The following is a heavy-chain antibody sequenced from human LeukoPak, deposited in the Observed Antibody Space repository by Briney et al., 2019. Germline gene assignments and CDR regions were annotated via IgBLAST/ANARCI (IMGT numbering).Heavy chain of an antibody. V-gene: IGHV4-59*01. CDR1: GASISSYF. Sequence: SETLSLTCEVSGASISSYFWTWIRQPPGKALQWIGYVYHSGSTNYNPSLRGRVSMSVDTSKNQFSLHLTSVTAADTALYYCAREDCTNGVCYRVFDYWGQGTLVTVSS. CDR3: AREDCTNGVCYRVFDY. J-gene: IGHJ4*02. D-gene: IGHD2-8*01. CDR2: VYHSGST.